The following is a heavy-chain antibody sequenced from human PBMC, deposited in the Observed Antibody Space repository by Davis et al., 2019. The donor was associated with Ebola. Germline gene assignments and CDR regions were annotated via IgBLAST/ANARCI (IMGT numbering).Heavy chain of an antibody. CDR2: IIPILGIA. V-gene: IGHV1-69*10. D-gene: IGHD1-26*01. CDR3: ARDVGGATLDY. CDR1: GGTFSSYA. Sequence: SVKVSCKASGGTFSSYAISWVRQAPGQGLEWMGGIIPILGIANYAQKFQGRVTITADESTSTAYMELSSLRSEDTAVYYCARDVGGATLDYWGQGTLVTVSS. J-gene: IGHJ4*02.